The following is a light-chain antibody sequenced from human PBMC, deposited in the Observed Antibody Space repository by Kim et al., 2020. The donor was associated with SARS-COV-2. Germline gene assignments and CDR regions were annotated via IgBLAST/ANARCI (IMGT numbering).Light chain of an antibody. CDR3: QQSYTIPRT. CDR1: QNTGGF. V-gene: IGKV1-39*01. J-gene: IGKJ4*01. CDR2: AVS. Sequence: ASVGDRVTTTCRARQNTGGFLYWYQQRPGKAPELLIYAVSSLHSGVSSRCTGSGSGADFTLTISNLQTEDFATYFCQQSYTIPRTFGGGTKVDIK.